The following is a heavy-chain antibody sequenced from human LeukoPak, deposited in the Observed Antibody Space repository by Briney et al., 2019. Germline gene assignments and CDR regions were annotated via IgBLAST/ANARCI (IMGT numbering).Heavy chain of an antibody. Sequence: GASVKVSCKASGYTFTSYDINWVRQATGQGLEWMGWMNPNSGNTGYAQKFQGRVTMTRNTSISTAYMELSSLRSEDTAVYYCARPPEGYSYGFYFGHWGQGAPVIVSS. CDR2: MNPNSGNT. J-gene: IGHJ4*02. CDR1: GYTFTSYD. CDR3: ARPPEGYSYGFYFGH. V-gene: IGHV1-8*01. D-gene: IGHD5-18*01.